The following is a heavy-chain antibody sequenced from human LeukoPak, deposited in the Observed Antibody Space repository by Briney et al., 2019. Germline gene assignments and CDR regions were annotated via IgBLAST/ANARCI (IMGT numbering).Heavy chain of an antibody. V-gene: IGHV4-38-2*01. CDR1: GYSISSAYY. CDR2: ILHSGST. Sequence: SETLSLTCAVSGYSISSAYYWGWIRQPPGKGLEWIGSILHSGSTYYNPSLKSRVTISVDTSKNQFSLKLSSVAAADTAVYYCASRGESIAAAGTDYWGQGTLVTVSS. D-gene: IGHD6-13*01. CDR3: ASRGESIAAAGTDY. J-gene: IGHJ4*02.